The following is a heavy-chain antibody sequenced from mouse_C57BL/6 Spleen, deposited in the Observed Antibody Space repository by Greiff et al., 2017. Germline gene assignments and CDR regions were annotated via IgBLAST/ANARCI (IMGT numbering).Heavy chain of an antibody. CDR3: ARNDYNGSSALAY. CDR2: IYPGSGST. D-gene: IGHD1-1*01. CDR1: GYTFTSYW. Sequence: QVQLQQPGAELVKPGASVKMSCKASGYTFTSYWITWVKQRPGQGLEWIGEIYPGSGSTKYNEKFKGKATLTADTSSSTAYMQLSSLTSEDSAVYYCARNDYNGSSALAYWGQGTLVTVSA. J-gene: IGHJ3*01. V-gene: IGHV1-55*01.